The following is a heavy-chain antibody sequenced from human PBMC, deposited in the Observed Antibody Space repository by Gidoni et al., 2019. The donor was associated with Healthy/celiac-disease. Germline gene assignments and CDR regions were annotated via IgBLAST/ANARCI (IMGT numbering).Heavy chain of an antibody. D-gene: IGHD2-2*01. CDR2: INHSGST. Sequence: QVQLQQWGAGLLKPSETLSLTCAVYGGSFSGYYWSWIRQPPGKGLEWIGEINHSGSTNYNPSLKSRVTISVDTSKNQFSLKLSSVTAADTAVYYCARGWRGRGYCSSTSCYAFDIWGQGTMVTVSS. CDR3: ARGWRGRGYCSSTSCYAFDI. CDR1: GGSFSGYY. V-gene: IGHV4-34*01. J-gene: IGHJ3*02.